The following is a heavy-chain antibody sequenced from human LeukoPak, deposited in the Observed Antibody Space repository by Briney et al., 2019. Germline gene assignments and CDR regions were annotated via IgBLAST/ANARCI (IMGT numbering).Heavy chain of an antibody. CDR3: AKDGVLVGATVFDY. CDR2: ISYDGSNK. Sequence: GRSLRLSCAASGFTFSSYGMHWVRQAPGKGLEWVAVISYDGSNKYYADSVKGRFTISRDNSKNTLYLQMNSLRAEDTAVYYCAKDGVLVGATVFDYWGQGTLVTVSS. D-gene: IGHD1-26*01. CDR1: GFTFSSYG. J-gene: IGHJ4*02. V-gene: IGHV3-30*18.